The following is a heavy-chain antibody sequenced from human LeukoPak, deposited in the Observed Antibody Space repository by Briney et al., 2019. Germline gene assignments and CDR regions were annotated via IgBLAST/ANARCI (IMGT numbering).Heavy chain of an antibody. V-gene: IGHV3-23*01. J-gene: IGHJ4*02. CDR3: EKDRNFYDSRGYYSFAY. Sequence: GGSLRLSCAASGFTFSGYAMNWVRQAPGKGLEWVSSISGSGGSTYYADSVKGRFTISRDNAKNTLYLQMNSLRAEDTAVYYCEKDRNFYDSRGYYSFAYWGQGTMVTVTS. D-gene: IGHD3-22*01. CDR1: GFTFSGYA. CDR2: ISGSGGST.